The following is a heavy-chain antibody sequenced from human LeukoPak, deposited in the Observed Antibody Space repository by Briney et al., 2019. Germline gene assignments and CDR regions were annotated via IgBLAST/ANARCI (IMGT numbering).Heavy chain of an antibody. V-gene: IGHV3-21*01. J-gene: IGHJ4*02. CDR3: ARVGGYCSGGSCYFFDY. D-gene: IGHD2-15*01. CDR1: GFTFSSYS. Sequence: GGSLRLSCAASGFTFSSYSMNWVRQAPGKGLEWVSSISSCSSYIYYADSVKGRFTISRDNAKNSLYLQMNSLRAEDTAVYYCARVGGYCSGGSCYFFDYWGQGTLVTVSS. CDR2: ISSCSSYI.